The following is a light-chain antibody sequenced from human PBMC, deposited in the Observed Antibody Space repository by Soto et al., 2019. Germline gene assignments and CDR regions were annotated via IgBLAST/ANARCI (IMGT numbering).Light chain of an antibody. CDR2: GAS. CDR1: QIVSTSY. CDR3: QQYGSSLIS. J-gene: IGKJ4*01. V-gene: IGKV3-20*01. Sequence: EIVLTQSPGALSLSPGERATLSCRSSQIVSTSYLAWYQQKSGQAPRLLIFGASNRAAGIPDRFSGSGSGTDYTLTIDRLEPEDSAVYYCQQYGSSLISFGGGTKVEIK.